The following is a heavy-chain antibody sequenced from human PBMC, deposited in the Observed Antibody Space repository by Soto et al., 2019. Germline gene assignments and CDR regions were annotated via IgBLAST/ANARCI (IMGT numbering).Heavy chain of an antibody. J-gene: IGHJ4*02. CDR2: ISSDGSDK. Sequence: QVRLVESGGGVVQPGRSLRLSCAASAFTFSSYAMHWVRQAPGKGLEWVAVISSDGSDKYYADSVKGRFTISRDNSKNMLYFQMNSLRAEDTAVYYCARVTGTTAARGYFDYWGQGTLVTVSS. CDR1: AFTFSSYA. V-gene: IGHV3-30*14. CDR3: ARVTGTTAARGYFDY. D-gene: IGHD1-1*01.